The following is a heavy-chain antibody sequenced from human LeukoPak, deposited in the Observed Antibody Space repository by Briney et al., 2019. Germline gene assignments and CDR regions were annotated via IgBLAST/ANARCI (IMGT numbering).Heavy chain of an antibody. CDR3: ARDGDYYDSSGHREYFDY. Sequence: PSETLSLTCTVSGGSISSGGYYWSWIRQHPGKGLEWIGYIYYSGSTYYNPSLKSRVTISVDTSKNQFSLKLSSVTAADTAVYYCARDGDYYDSSGHREYFDYWGQGTLVTVS. J-gene: IGHJ4*02. V-gene: IGHV4-31*03. CDR1: GGSISSGGYY. CDR2: IYYSGST. D-gene: IGHD3-22*01.